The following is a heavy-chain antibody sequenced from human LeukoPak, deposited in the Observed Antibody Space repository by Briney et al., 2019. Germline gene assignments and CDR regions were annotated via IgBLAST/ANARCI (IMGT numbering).Heavy chain of an antibody. Sequence: GGSLRLSCAASGFTFSNYAMSWVRQAPGKGLEWVSGISGSGDRTYYADSVKGRFTISRDNSKNTPYLQMISLRAEDTAVYYCAKMSGDCSSTTCSSFDYWGQGTLVTVSS. D-gene: IGHD2-2*01. CDR2: ISGSGDRT. CDR1: GFTFSNYA. V-gene: IGHV3-23*01. J-gene: IGHJ4*02. CDR3: AKMSGDCSSTTCSSFDY.